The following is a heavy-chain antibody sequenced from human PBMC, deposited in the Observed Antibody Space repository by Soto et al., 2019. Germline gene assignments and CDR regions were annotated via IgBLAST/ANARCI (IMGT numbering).Heavy chain of an antibody. J-gene: IGHJ6*03. CDR2: IYYSGST. CDR1: GGSISSSSYY. CDR3: ARHNYGDYVSYYYYMDV. V-gene: IGHV4-39*01. D-gene: IGHD4-17*01. Sequence: TPSETLSLTCTVSGGSISSSSYYWGWIRQPPGKGLEWIGSIYYSGSTYFNPSLKSRVTISVDTSKNQFSLKLSSVTAADTAVYFCARHNYGDYVSYYYYMDVWGKGTTVTVSS.